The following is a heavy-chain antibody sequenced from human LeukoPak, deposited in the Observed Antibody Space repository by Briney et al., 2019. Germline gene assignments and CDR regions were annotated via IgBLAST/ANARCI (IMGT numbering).Heavy chain of an antibody. J-gene: IGHJ6*02. Sequence: GGSLRLSCAAFKFTFRSYAMSWVRQAPGKGLEWVSAISGSGGLTFYADSVKGRFTVSRDNSKNTLYLQMNSLGAEDTAVYYCAKDWSSSTYNYHYDMDVWGQGTTVTVSS. CDR2: ISGSGGLT. CDR3: AKDWSSSTYNYHYDMDV. CDR1: KFTFRSYA. V-gene: IGHV3-23*01. D-gene: IGHD2-2*01.